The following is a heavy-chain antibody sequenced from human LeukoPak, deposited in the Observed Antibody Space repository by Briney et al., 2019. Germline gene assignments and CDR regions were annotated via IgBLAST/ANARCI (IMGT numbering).Heavy chain of an antibody. V-gene: IGHV4-61*02. CDR3: ARGLRGYSYGGV. CDR2: IDTSGST. CDR1: GDSISSGTYY. Sequence: SETLSLTCTVSGDSISSGTYYWSWIRQPAGKGLEWIGRIDTSGSTNYNPSLKSRVTISVDTSKNQFSLKLSSVTAADTAVYYCARGLRGYSYGGVWGQGTLVTVSS. J-gene: IGHJ4*02. D-gene: IGHD5-18*01.